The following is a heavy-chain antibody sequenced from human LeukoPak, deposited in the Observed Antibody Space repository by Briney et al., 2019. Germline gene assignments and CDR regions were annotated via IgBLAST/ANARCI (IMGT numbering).Heavy chain of an antibody. Sequence: ASVKVSCKASGYTFTSYGISWVRQAPGQGLEWMGWISAYNGNTNYAQKLQGRVTMTTDTSTSTAYMELRSLRSDDTAVYYCARAPGNYDFWSGYLPPDGYFDYWGQGTLVTVSS. D-gene: IGHD3-3*01. CDR3: ARAPGNYDFWSGYLPPDGYFDY. V-gene: IGHV1-18*01. CDR2: ISAYNGNT. J-gene: IGHJ4*02. CDR1: GYTFTSYG.